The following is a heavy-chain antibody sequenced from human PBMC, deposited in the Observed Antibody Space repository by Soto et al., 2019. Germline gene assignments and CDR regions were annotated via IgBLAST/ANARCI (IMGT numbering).Heavy chain of an antibody. J-gene: IGHJ5*02. D-gene: IGHD3-10*01. V-gene: IGHV4-61*01. CDR1: GGSVSSGSYY. Sequence: QVQLQESGPGLVKPSETLSLTCTVSGGSVSSGSYYWSWIRQPPGKGLEWIGYIYYSGSTNYNPSXXXRVTMSVDTSXXQXSXXLSSVTAADTAVYYCARVTERITMVRGVIPNGIDPWGQGTLVTVSS. CDR3: ARVTERITMVRGVIPNGIDP. CDR2: IYYSGST.